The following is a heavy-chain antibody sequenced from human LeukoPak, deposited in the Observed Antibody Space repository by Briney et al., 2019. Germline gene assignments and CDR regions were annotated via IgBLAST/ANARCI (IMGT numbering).Heavy chain of an antibody. Sequence: GGSLRLSCAVSGFNVRSNYMTWVRQAPGKGLEWVSVLHSGEDTYYADSVKGRFTISRDNSENTVYLQMNSLRAEDTAVYYCARGKVYYYYDYWGQGTLVAVSS. CDR1: GFNVRSNY. CDR3: ARGKVYYYYDY. D-gene: IGHD5/OR15-5a*01. V-gene: IGHV3-53*01. J-gene: IGHJ4*02. CDR2: LHSGEDT.